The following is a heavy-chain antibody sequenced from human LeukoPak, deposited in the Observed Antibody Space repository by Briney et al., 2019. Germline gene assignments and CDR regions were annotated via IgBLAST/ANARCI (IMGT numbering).Heavy chain of an antibody. D-gene: IGHD1-26*01. CDR1: GGSFSGYY. V-gene: IGHV4-34*01. CDR2: INHSGST. Sequence: PSETLSLTCAVYGGSFSGYYWSWIRQPPGKGLEWIGEINHSGSTNYNPSLKSRVTISVDTSKNQFSLKLSSVTAADTAVYYCARRYSGSYRRAYYFDYWGQGTLVTVSS. J-gene: IGHJ4*02. CDR3: ARRYSGSYRRAYYFDY.